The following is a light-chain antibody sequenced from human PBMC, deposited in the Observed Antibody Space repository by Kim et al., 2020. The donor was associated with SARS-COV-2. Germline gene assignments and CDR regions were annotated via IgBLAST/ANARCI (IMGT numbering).Light chain of an antibody. CDR3: QAWDSSTGV. J-gene: IGLJ1*01. V-gene: IGLV3-1*01. CDR2: QDS. CDR1: KLGDKY. Sequence: VAPGQTASITCSGDKLGDKYACWYQQKPGQSPVLVIYQDSKRPSGIPERFSGSNSGNTATLTISGTQAMDEADYYCQAWDSSTGVFGTGTQLTVL.